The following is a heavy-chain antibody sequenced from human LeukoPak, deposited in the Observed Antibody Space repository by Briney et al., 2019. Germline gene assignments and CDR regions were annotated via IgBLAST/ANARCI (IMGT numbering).Heavy chain of an antibody. CDR3: ARQGPIQLDS. J-gene: IGHJ4*02. CDR2: IHPGDSDT. Sequence: GESLKISCKGSGYSFTSNWIGWVRQMPGKGLEWMGIIHPGDSDTRYSPSFQGQVTISADKSVSTAYLQWSSLKASDTAMYHCARQGPIQLDSWGQGTLVTVSS. V-gene: IGHV5-51*01. D-gene: IGHD5-18*01. CDR1: GYSFTSNW.